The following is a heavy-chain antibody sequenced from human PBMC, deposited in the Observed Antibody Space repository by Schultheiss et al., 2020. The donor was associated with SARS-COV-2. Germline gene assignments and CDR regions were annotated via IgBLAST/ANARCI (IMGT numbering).Heavy chain of an antibody. V-gene: IGHV4-30-2*01. CDR3: ARNADNWNYGYYYYYYGMDV. J-gene: IGHJ6*02. D-gene: IGHD1-7*01. CDR2: INHSGST. CDR1: GGSISSGGYS. Sequence: SETLSLTCAVSGGSISSGGYSWSWIRQPPGKGLEWIGEINHSGSTNYNPSLKSRVTISVDTSKNQFSLKLSSVTAADTAVYYCARNADNWNYGYYYYYYGMDVWGQGTTVTVSS.